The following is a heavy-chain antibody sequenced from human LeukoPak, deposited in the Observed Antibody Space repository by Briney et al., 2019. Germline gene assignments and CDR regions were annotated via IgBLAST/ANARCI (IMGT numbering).Heavy chain of an antibody. CDR3: ARGEQQLVIDY. V-gene: IGHV1-2*02. Sequence: GASVKVSCKASGYTFNNYDVNWVRQATGQGLEWMGWINPNSGGTNYAQKFQGRVTMTRDTSISTAYMELSRLRSDDTAVYYCARGEQQLVIDYWGQGTLVTVSS. CDR1: GYTFNNYD. D-gene: IGHD6-13*01. CDR2: INPNSGGT. J-gene: IGHJ4*02.